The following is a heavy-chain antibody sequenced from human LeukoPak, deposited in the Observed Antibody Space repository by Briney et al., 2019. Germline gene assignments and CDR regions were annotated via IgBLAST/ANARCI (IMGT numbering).Heavy chain of an antibody. V-gene: IGHV3-7*03. CDR1: GFTFSGYD. D-gene: IGHD2-21*01. CDR3: VRDNYSYRIDV. J-gene: IGHJ4*02. Sequence: GGSLRLSCAASGFTFSGYDMSWVRQPQGKGLEWVANIKPDGSDKYYVDSVKGRFTISRGNAKNTLYLHMNSLRAEDTAIYYCVRDNYSYRIDVWGQGTLVTVSS. CDR2: IKPDGSDK.